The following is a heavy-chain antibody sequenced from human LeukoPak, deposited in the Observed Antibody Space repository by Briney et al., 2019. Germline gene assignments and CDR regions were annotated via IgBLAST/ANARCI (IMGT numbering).Heavy chain of an antibody. Sequence: PSETLSLTCAVYGGSLSGYYWSWIRQPPGKGLEWIGEINHSVSTNYNPSLKSRVTISVDTSKNQFSLKLSSVTAADTAVYYCARGRGRRGPSHVAGTGYYFDYWGQGTLVTVSS. CDR3: ARGRGRRGPSHVAGTGYYFDY. J-gene: IGHJ4*02. D-gene: IGHD6-19*01. CDR1: GGSLSGYY. V-gene: IGHV4-34*01. CDR2: INHSVST.